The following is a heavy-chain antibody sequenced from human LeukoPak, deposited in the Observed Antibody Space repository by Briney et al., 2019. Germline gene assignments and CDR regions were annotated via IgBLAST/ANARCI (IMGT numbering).Heavy chain of an antibody. CDR3: ARRRRMSSGWYGNWFDP. Sequence: GASVKVSCKASGYTFTSYDINWVRQATGQGLEGMGWMNPNSGNTGYAQKFQGRVTMTRNTSISTAYMELSSLRSEDTAVYYCARRRRMSSGWYGNWFDPWGQGNLVTVSS. CDR1: GYTFTSYD. J-gene: IGHJ5*02. D-gene: IGHD6-19*01. V-gene: IGHV1-8*01. CDR2: MNPNSGNT.